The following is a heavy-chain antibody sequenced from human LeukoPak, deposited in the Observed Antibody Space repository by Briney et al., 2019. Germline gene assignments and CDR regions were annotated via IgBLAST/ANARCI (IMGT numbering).Heavy chain of an antibody. CDR1: GFTFSTAW. J-gene: IGHJ4*02. CDR2: IKSKTDGGTT. Sequence: PGGSLRLSCAASGFTFSTAWMSWVRQAPGKGLEWVGRIKSKTDGGTTDYAAPVKGRFTISRDDSQNTLNLQMNRLKTEDTAVYYCTTRDTQRTAIVATIVVNDYWGQGTLVTVSS. CDR3: TTRDTQRTAIVATIVVNDY. D-gene: IGHD5-12*01. V-gene: IGHV3-15*01.